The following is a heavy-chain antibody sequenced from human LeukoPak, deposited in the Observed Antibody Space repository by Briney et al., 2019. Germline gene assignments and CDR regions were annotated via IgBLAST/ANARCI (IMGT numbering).Heavy chain of an antibody. CDR3: ATRRGYSYAPWNY. D-gene: IGHD5-18*01. CDR1: GGSISSSNW. V-gene: IGHV4-4*02. Sequence: PSETLSLTCAVSGGSISSSNWWSWVRQPPGQGLEWIGEIYHSGSTNYNPSLKSRVTISVDKSKNQFSLKLSSVTAADTAVYYCATRRGYSYAPWNYWGQGTLVTVSS. CDR2: IYHSGST. J-gene: IGHJ4*02.